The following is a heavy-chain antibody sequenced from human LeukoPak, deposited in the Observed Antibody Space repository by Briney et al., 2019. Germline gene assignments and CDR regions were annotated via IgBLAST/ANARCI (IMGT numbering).Heavy chain of an antibody. Sequence: GGSLRLSCAASGFTFSNYGMSWVRQAPGTGLEWVAGISGSGGNTYYADSVKGRYTISRDNSKNTLYLQMNNLRAEDTAIYYCAKSRLIYCTGGGCYGMDVWGQGTTVSVSS. V-gene: IGHV3-23*01. CDR2: ISGSGGNT. CDR3: AKSRLIYCTGGGCYGMDV. J-gene: IGHJ6*02. D-gene: IGHD2-8*02. CDR1: GFTFSNYG.